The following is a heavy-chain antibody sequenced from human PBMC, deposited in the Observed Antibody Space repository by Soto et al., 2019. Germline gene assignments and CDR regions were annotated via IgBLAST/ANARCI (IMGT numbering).Heavy chain of an antibody. V-gene: IGHV4-30-2*01. J-gene: IGHJ4*02. CDR2: IYHSGST. CDR3: ARGKAAAPYYFDY. CDR1: GGSISSGGYS. Sequence: SETLSLTCAVSGGSISSGGYSWSWIRQPPGKGLEWIGYIYHSGSTYYNPSLKSRVTISVDRSKNQFSLKLSSVTAADTAVYYCARGKAAAPYYFDYWGQGTLVTVS. D-gene: IGHD6-13*01.